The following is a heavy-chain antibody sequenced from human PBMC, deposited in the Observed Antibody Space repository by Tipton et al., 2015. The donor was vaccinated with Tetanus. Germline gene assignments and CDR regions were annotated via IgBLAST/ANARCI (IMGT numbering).Heavy chain of an antibody. CDR1: GDSVSRSSHY. V-gene: IGHV4-61*01. CDR3: ARSHVFRLTLFGEEIPRSGRFDP. D-gene: IGHD3-3*01. Sequence: TLSLTCAVSGDSVSRSSHYWTWIRQPPGKELEWVGYVYHSGSTNYHPSLKSRLTISVDTSKNQFSLNLRSVITADTAVYYCARSHVFRLTLFGEEIPRSGRFDPWGQGTLVTVSS. J-gene: IGHJ5*02. CDR2: VYHSGST.